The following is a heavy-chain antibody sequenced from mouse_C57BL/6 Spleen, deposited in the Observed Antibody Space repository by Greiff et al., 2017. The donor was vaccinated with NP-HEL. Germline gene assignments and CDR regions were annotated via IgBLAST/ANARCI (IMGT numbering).Heavy chain of an antibody. D-gene: IGHD4-1*01. Sequence: VQLQESGPELVKPGASVKISCKASGYAFSSSWMNWVKQRPGKGLEWIGRIYPGDGDTNYNGKFKGKATLTADKSSSTAYMQLSSLTSEDSAVYFCARGGDWDGFDYWGQGTTLTVSS. CDR3: ARGGDWDGFDY. CDR1: GYAFSSSW. J-gene: IGHJ2*01. V-gene: IGHV1-82*01. CDR2: IYPGDGDT.